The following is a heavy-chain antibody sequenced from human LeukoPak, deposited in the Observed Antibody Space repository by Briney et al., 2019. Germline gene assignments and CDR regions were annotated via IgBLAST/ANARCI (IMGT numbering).Heavy chain of an antibody. CDR1: GYTFTSYV. Sequence: ASLRVSCKASGYTFTSYVINWGRQATGHGLKWRGWMNPNSGNTGYAQKFQSRLTMTRNTSISAAYMELSSLRSEDTAVYYCARVWFEEPDAFDIWGQGTMVTVSS. V-gene: IGHV1-8*01. CDR2: MNPNSGNT. J-gene: IGHJ3*02. D-gene: IGHD3-10*01. CDR3: ARVWFEEPDAFDI.